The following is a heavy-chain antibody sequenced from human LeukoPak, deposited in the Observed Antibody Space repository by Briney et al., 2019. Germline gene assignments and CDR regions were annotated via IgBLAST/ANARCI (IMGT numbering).Heavy chain of an antibody. D-gene: IGHD6-19*01. CDR1: GGSISSYY. CDR3: ARVPSSGWYQDAFDI. J-gene: IGHJ3*02. CDR2: IYYSGST. V-gene: IGHV4-59*01. Sequence: PSETLSLTCTVSGGSISSYYWSWIRQPPGKGLEWIGYIYYSGSTNYNPSLKSRVTISVDTSKNQFSLKLSSVTAADTAVYYCARVPSSGWYQDAFDIWGQGTMVTVSS.